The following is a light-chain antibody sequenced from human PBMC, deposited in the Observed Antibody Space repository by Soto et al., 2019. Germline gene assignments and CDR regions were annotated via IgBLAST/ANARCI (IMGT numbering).Light chain of an antibody. V-gene: IGKV3-11*01. Sequence: EIVFTQSPATLSLSPGERATLSCRASQSVSSYLAWYQQKPGQAPRLLIYGASSRATGIPGRFSGSGSGTEFTLTISSLQPDDFATYYCQQYNSIRRTFGQGTKVDIK. J-gene: IGKJ1*01. CDR1: QSVSSY. CDR2: GAS. CDR3: QQYNSIRRT.